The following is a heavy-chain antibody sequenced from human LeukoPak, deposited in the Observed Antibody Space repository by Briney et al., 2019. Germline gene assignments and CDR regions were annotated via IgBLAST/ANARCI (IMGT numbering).Heavy chain of an antibody. D-gene: IGHD2-21*02. CDR1: GGSISSSSYY. J-gene: IGHJ4*02. CDR2: IYYSGST. V-gene: IGHV4-39*07. Sequence: ETLSLTCTVSGGSISSSSYYWGWIRQPPGKGLEWIGSIYYSGSTYYNPSLKSRVTISVDTSKNQFSLKLSSVTAADTAVYYCARERPSLLFRPNYFDYWGQGTLVTVSS. CDR3: ARERPSLLFRPNYFDY.